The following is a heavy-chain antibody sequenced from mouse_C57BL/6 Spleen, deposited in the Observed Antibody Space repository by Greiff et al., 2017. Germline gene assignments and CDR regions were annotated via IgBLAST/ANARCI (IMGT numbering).Heavy chain of an antibody. CDR1: GYTFTSYW. Sequence: QVQLQQPGAELVKPGASVKLSCKASGYTFTSYWMHWVKQRPGQGLEWIGMIHPNSGSTNYNEKFKSKATLTVDKSSRTAYMQIRSLTSEDSAVYYCARSGTMASYYWGQGTTLTVSS. CDR3: ARSGTMASYY. D-gene: IGHD1-1*02. V-gene: IGHV1-64*01. J-gene: IGHJ2*01. CDR2: IHPNSGST.